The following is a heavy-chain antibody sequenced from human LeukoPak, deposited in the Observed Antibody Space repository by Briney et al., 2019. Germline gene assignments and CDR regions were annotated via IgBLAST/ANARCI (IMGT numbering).Heavy chain of an antibody. CDR3: AKAHYDSSGYYYCSFDY. D-gene: IGHD3-22*01. J-gene: IGHJ4*02. Sequence: GGPLRLSCAASGFTFSCYAMSWVRPAPGKGLEWVSAISGSGGSTYYADSVKGRFTITRDNSKNTLYLQMNSLRAEDTAVYYCAKAHYDSSGYYYCSFDYWGQGTLVTVSS. CDR2: ISGSGGST. V-gene: IGHV3-23*01. CDR1: GFTFSCYA.